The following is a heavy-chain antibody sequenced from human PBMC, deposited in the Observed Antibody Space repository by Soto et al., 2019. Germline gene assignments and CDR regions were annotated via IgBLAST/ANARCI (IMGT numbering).Heavy chain of an antibody. CDR2: INWNGGST. Sequence: GGSLRLSCAASGFTFDDYGMSWVRQAPGKGLEWVSGINWNGGSTGYADSVKGRFTISRDNAKNSLYLQMNSLRAEDTALYHCARTDSDYDILTGYYPNQYYYYMDVWGKGTTVTVSS. J-gene: IGHJ6*03. V-gene: IGHV3-20*01. CDR1: GFTFDDYG. CDR3: ARTDSDYDILTGYYPNQYYYYMDV. D-gene: IGHD3-9*01.